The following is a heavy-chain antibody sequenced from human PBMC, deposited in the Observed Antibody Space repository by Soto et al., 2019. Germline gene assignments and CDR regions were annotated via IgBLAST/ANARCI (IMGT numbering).Heavy chain of an antibody. Sequence: QVQLVQSGAEVKKPGASVKVSCKASGYTFTSYFIHWVRQAPGQGLEWMGVFDPSGVATNSAQKFQCRLTMTRDTSTSTVYMDLTSLGSDDTALYYCARVSRGAFDIWGQGTLVTVSS. V-gene: IGHV1-46*01. CDR3: ARVSRGAFDI. CDR2: FDPSGVAT. J-gene: IGHJ3*02. CDR1: GYTFTSYF.